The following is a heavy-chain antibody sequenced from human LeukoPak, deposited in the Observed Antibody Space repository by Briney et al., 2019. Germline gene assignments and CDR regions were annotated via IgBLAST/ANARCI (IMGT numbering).Heavy chain of an antibody. Sequence: PSETLSLTCNVSGGSISSYYWSWIRKPAGKGLEWIGRIYTRGSTNYNPSLKSRVTMSVDTSKNQYSLRLSSVTASDTAVYYCASGYCSGGSCPLGYWGQGTLVTVSS. CDR3: ASGYCSGGSCPLGY. V-gene: IGHV4-4*07. CDR2: IYTRGST. CDR1: GGSISSYY. J-gene: IGHJ4*02. D-gene: IGHD2-15*01.